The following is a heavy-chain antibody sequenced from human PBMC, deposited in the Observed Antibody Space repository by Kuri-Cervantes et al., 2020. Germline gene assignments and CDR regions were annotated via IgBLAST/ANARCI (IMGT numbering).Heavy chain of an antibody. CDR3: ARGHLVGAPIVVDAFDI. Sequence: ASVKVSCKASGYTFTGYYMHWVRQDPGQGLEWMGWINPNSGGTNYAQKFQGRVTMTRDTSISTAYMELSRLRSDDTAVYHCARGHLVGAPIVVDAFDILGQGTMVTVSS. D-gene: IGHD1-26*01. J-gene: IGHJ3*02. CDR2: INPNSGGT. V-gene: IGHV1-2*02. CDR1: GYTFTGYY.